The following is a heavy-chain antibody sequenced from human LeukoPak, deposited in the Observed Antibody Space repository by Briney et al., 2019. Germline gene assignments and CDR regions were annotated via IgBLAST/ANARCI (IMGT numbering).Heavy chain of an antibody. Sequence: GGSLRLSCAPSGFTFSSYWMSWVRQAPGKGLEWVANIKPDGSEKYCVDSMKGRFTISRDNAKKSLYLQMNSLRAEDTAVYYCARGDFNDYGDYVDAFEIWGQGTMVTVSA. V-gene: IGHV3-7*01. CDR3: ARGDFNDYGDYVDAFEI. D-gene: IGHD4-17*01. CDR1: GFTFSSYW. CDR2: IKPDGSEK. J-gene: IGHJ3*02.